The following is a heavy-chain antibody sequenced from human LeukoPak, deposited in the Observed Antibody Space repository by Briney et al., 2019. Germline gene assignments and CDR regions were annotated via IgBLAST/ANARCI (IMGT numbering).Heavy chain of an antibody. V-gene: IGHV3-23*01. J-gene: IGHJ4*02. D-gene: IGHD1-26*01. CDR3: AKGPRGVGATAGGGPSHY. Sequence: GGSLRLSCAASGFTFSSYAMSWVRQAPGKGLEWVSAISGSGGSTYYADSVKGRFTISRDNSKNTLYLQMNSLRAEDTAVYYCAKGPRGVGATAGGGPSHYWGQGTLVTVSS. CDR1: GFTFSSYA. CDR2: ISGSGGST.